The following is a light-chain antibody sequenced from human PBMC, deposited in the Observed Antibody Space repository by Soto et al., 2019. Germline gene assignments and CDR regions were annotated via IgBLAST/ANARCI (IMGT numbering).Light chain of an antibody. V-gene: IGKV3-20*01. CDR3: QQYGSSRT. CDR2: GAS. J-gene: IGKJ1*01. CDR1: QSVSSSY. Sequence: EIVLTQSPGTLSLSPRERATLSCRASQSVSSSYLAWYQQKPGQAPRLLIYGASSRATGIPDRFSGSGSGTDVTLTISRLEPEDFTVYYCQQYGSSRTFGQGTKVEIK.